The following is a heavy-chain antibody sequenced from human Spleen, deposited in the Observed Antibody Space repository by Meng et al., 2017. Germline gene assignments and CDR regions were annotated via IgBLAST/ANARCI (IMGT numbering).Heavy chain of an antibody. D-gene: IGHD4-11*01. CDR2: IKHRGNT. CDR1: GGSLRDYY. CDR3: ARGPTTVAHDFDY. Sequence: VELTQWCARLMMPSKTLSLTCVVSGGSLRDYYPGRTRQAPGKGLEWIGKIKHRGNTNYNSFLASRVTISVDTSQNSLSLKLSSVTAADSAVYYCARGPTTVAHDFDYWGQGTLVTVSS. V-gene: IGHV4-34*01. J-gene: IGHJ4*02.